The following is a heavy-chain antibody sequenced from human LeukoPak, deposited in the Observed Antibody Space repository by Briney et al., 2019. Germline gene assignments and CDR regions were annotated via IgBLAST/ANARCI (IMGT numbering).Heavy chain of an antibody. D-gene: IGHD6-13*01. J-gene: IGHJ4*02. CDR1: GGSISSYY. V-gene: IGHV4-4*07. Sequence: SETLSLTCTVSGGSISSYYWSWIRQPAGKGLEWIGRIYTSGSTNYNPSLKSRVTMSVDTSKNQFSLKLSSVTAADTAVYYCAKCESSSSHYRLLDYWGQGTLVTVSS. CDR3: AKCESSSSHYRLLDY. CDR2: IYTSGST.